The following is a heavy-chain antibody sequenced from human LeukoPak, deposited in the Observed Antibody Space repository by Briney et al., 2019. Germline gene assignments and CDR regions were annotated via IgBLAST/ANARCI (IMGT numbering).Heavy chain of an antibody. CDR3: ARGGVGIQLWSLDY. V-gene: IGHV4-59*08. CDR2: IYYSGST. Sequence: SETLSLTCTVSGGSISSYYWSWIRQPPGKGLEWIGYIYYSGSTNYNPSLKSRVTISVDTSKNQFSLKLSSVTAADTAVYYCARGGVGIQLWSLDYWGQGTLVTVSS. J-gene: IGHJ4*02. CDR1: GGSISSYY. D-gene: IGHD5-18*01.